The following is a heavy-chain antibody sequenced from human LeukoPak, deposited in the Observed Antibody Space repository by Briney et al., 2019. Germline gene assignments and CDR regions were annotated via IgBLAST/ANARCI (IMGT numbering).Heavy chain of an antibody. Sequence: PGGSLRLSCAASGFNFDSYTMTWVRQAPGKGLEWVSGISGSGDSTFYADSVKGRFTISRDNSKNTLYLQMNSLRVEDTAVYYCAKYLSVKGPPYALEVWGQGTTVTVSS. J-gene: IGHJ6*02. V-gene: IGHV3-23*01. CDR2: ISGSGDST. CDR3: AKYLSVKGPPYALEV. CDR1: GFNFDSYT.